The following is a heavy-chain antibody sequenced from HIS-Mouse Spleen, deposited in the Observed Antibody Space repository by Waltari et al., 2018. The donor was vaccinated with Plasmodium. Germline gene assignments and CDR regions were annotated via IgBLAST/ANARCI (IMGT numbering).Heavy chain of an antibody. CDR2: IYYSGST. CDR3: ARDVANWGFGWFDP. Sequence: QVQLQESGPGLVKPSQTLSLTCTVSGGSISSGGYYWSWIRQHPGKGLEWIGYIYYSGSTYDNPSLKSRVTISVDTSKNQFSLKLSSVTAADTAVYYCARDVANWGFGWFDPWGQGTLVTVSS. D-gene: IGHD7-27*01. J-gene: IGHJ5*02. V-gene: IGHV4-31*03. CDR1: GGSISSGGYY.